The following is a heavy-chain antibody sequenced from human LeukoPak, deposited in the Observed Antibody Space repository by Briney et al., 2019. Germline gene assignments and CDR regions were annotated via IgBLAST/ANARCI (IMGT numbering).Heavy chain of an antibody. CDR3: ARSPRIYDNSGYYLVEYFDL. Sequence: PGGSLRLSCAASGFTVSTNYMSWVRQAPGKGLEWVSIIYSGGSTSYADYVKGRFTISRDISKNTLFLQVSSLRAEDTAVYYCARSPRIYDNSGYYLVEYFDLWGRGTLVTVSS. V-gene: IGHV3-53*01. CDR1: GFTVSTNY. D-gene: IGHD3-22*01. CDR2: IYSGGST. J-gene: IGHJ2*01.